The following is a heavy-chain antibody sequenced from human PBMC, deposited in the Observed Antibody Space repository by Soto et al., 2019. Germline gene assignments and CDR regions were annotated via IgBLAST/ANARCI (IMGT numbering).Heavy chain of an antibody. V-gene: IGHV4-30-4*01. CDR2: IYYSGNT. Sequence: NPSETLSLTCSVSGGSISSGYYYWSWIRQPPGKGLEWIGNIYYSGNTYYNPSLESRVSVSVDTSKNQFSLKVSGVSAADTAVYYCATSQKGYNWNYFDHWGQGALVTVSS. CDR3: ATSQKGYNWNYFDH. D-gene: IGHD1-20*01. CDR1: GGSISSGYYY. J-gene: IGHJ4*02.